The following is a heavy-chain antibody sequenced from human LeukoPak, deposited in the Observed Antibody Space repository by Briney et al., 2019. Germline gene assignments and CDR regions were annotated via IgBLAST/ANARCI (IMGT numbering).Heavy chain of an antibody. CDR3: AKGVVPAAAGFYGMDV. CDR1: GGTFSSYA. D-gene: IGHD2-2*01. CDR2: IIPIFGTA. V-gene: IGHV1-69*13. J-gene: IGHJ6*02. Sequence: ASVKVSCKASGGTFSSYAISWVRQAPGQGLEWMGGIIPIFGTANYAQKFQGRVTITADESTSTAYMELSSLRSEDTAVYYCAKGVVPAAAGFYGMDVWGQGTTVTVSS.